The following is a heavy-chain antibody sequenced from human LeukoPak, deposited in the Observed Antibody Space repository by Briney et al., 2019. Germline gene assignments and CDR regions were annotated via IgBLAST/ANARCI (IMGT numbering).Heavy chain of an antibody. J-gene: IGHJ4*02. V-gene: IGHV4-59*01. CDR1: GGSFSGYY. D-gene: IGHD1-26*01. CDR3: ARDRGSQPFIDY. Sequence: PSETLSLTCAVYGGSFSGYYWSWIRQPPGKGLEWIGYVFHTGSTNYNPSLKSRVTISVDTSKNQFSLKLSSVTAADTAVYYCARDRGSQPFIDYWGQGTLVTVSS. CDR2: VFHTGST.